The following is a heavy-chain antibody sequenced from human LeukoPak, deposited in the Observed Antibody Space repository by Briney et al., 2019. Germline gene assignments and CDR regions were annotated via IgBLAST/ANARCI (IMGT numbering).Heavy chain of an antibody. CDR3: ARGHSGYDSFDY. CDR1: GYSISSGYY. J-gene: IGHJ4*02. CDR2: IYHSGST. V-gene: IGHV4-38-2*02. Sequence: SETLSLTCTVSGYSISSGYYWGWIRQPPGKGQEWIGSIYHSGSTYYNPSLKSRVTISVDTSKNQFSLKLSSVTAADTAVYYCARGHSGYDSFDYWGQGTLVTVSS. D-gene: IGHD5-12*01.